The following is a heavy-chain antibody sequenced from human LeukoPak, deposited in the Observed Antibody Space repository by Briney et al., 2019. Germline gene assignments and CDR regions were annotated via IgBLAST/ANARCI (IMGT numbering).Heavy chain of an antibody. Sequence: PSETLSLTCTVSGGSICSYYWSWIRQPPGKGLEWIGYIYYSGSNNYNPSLKSRVTISVDTSKNQFSLKLSSVTAADTAVYYCSRQSGSLNWFDPWGQGTLVTVSS. J-gene: IGHJ5*02. CDR1: GGSICSYY. CDR3: SRQSGSLNWFDP. V-gene: IGHV4-59*08. D-gene: IGHD1-26*01. CDR2: IYYSGSN.